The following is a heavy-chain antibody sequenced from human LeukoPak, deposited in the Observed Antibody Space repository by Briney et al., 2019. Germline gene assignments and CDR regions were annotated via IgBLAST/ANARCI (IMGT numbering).Heavy chain of an antibody. CDR1: GGSISGSSYY. CDR2: IYYSGST. V-gene: IGHV4-39*01. J-gene: IGHJ6*02. Sequence: SETLSLTCTVSGGSISGSSYYWGWIRQPPGKGLEWIGSIYYSGSTYYNPSLKSRVTISVDTSKSQFSLKLSTVTAADTAVYYCARVGGSNYYYYGMDVWGQGTTVTVSS. CDR3: ARVGGSNYYYYGMDV. D-gene: IGHD3-10*01.